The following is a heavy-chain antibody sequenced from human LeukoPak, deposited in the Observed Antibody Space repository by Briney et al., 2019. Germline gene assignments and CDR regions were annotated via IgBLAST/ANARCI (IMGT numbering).Heavy chain of an antibody. CDR1: GGSISSYY. CDR2: IYYSGST. J-gene: IGHJ4*02. D-gene: IGHD3-3*01. V-gene: IGHV4-39*01. Sequence: SETLSLTCTVSGGSISSYYWSWIRQPPGKGLEWIGSIYYSGSTYYNPSLKSRVTISVDTSKNQFSLKLSSVTAADTAVYYCARWDDFWSGYWNYWGQGTLVTVSS. CDR3: ARWDDFWSGYWNY.